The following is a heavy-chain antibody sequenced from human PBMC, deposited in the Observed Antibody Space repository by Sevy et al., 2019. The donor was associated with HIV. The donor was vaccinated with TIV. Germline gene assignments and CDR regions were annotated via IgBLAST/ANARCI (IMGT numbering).Heavy chain of an antibody. CDR2: IWYDGSNK. J-gene: IGHJ4*02. CDR3: ARAMGWELLYFDY. Sequence: GGSLRLSCAASAFTFSSYGMHWVRQAPGKGLEWVAIIWYDGSNKYYADSVKGRFTISRDNSKNTLYLQMNSLRAEDTAVYYCARAMGWELLYFDYWGQGTLVTVSS. CDR1: AFTFSSYG. D-gene: IGHD1-26*01. V-gene: IGHV3-33*01.